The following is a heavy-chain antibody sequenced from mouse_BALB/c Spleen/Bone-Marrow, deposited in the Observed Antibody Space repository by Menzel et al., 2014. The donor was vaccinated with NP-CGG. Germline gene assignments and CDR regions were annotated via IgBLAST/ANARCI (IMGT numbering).Heavy chain of an antibody. CDR2: IDPANGNT. Sequence: EVQLVESGAELVKPGASVKLSCTASGFNIKDTYMHWVKQRPEQGLEWIGRIDPANGNTKYDLKFQGKATITADTSSNTAYLQLSSLTSEDTAVYYCARYRLGTYFDYWGQGTTLTVSS. CDR3: ARYRLGTYFDY. J-gene: IGHJ2*01. D-gene: IGHD2-14*01. V-gene: IGHV14-3*02. CDR1: GFNIKDTY.